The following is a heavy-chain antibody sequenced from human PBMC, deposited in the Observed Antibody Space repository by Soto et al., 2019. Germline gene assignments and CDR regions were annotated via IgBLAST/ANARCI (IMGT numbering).Heavy chain of an antibody. CDR3: ARESHCGASSSHLDY. J-gene: IGHJ4*02. CDR1: DYTFTGYY. D-gene: IGHD2-21*01. V-gene: IGHV1-2*02. CDR2: LNPNSGDT. Sequence: QVQLVQSGAEVKKPGASVKVSCKASDYTFTGYYLHWVRQAPGQGLEWMGWLNPNSGDTHYPQKFQGRVTMTRDTSISTAYMQLSGLRSDDTAVYYCARESHCGASSSHLDYLGRGTLVTVSS.